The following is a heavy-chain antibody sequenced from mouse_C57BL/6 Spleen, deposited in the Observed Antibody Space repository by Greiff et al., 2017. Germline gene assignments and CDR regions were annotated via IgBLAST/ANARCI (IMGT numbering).Heavy chain of an antibody. CDR2: ISSGGSYT. V-gene: IGHV5-6*01. CDR3: ARQKGYDYDAWFAY. J-gene: IGHJ3*01. D-gene: IGHD2-4*01. Sequence: EVKVVESGGDLVKPGGSLKLSCAASGFTFSSYGLSWVRQTPDKRLEWVATISSGGSYTYYPDSVKGRFTISRDNAKNTLYLQMSSLKSEDTAMYYCARQKGYDYDAWFAYWGQGTLVTVSA. CDR1: GFTFSSYG.